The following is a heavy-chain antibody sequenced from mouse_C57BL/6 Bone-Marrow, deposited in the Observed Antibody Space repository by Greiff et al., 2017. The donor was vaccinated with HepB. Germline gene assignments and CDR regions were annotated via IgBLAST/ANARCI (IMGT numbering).Heavy chain of an antibody. CDR1: GFNIKNTY. Sequence: EVQLQQSVAELVRPGASVKLSCTASGFNIKNTYMHWVKQRPEQGLEWIGRIDPATGNTKYAPKFQGKATISADTSSNTAYLQLSSLTSADTAIDYCASNQTPPWFAYWGQGTLVTVSA. J-gene: IGHJ3*01. CDR3: ASNQTPPWFAY. CDR2: IDPATGNT. V-gene: IGHV14-3*01.